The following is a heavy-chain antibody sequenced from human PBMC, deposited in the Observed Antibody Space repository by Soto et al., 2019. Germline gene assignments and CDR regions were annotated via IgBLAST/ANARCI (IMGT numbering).Heavy chain of an antibody. CDR1: GGSISSGGYY. CDR2: IYYSGST. Sequence: QVQLQESGPGLVKPSQTLSLTCTVSGGSISSGGYYWSWIRQHPGKGLEWIGYIYYSGSTYYNPSRKSRVTISVDTSKNQFSLKLSSVTAADTAVYYCARDSTFAYYDSSGYEDYDAFDIWGQGTMVTVSS. V-gene: IGHV4-31*03. CDR3: ARDSTFAYYDSSGYEDYDAFDI. J-gene: IGHJ3*02. D-gene: IGHD3-22*01.